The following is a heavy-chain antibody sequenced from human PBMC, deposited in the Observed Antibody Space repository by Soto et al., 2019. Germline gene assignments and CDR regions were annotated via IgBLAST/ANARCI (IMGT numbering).Heavy chain of an antibody. CDR1: GYRFTSYW. Sequence: GESLKISCKCSGYRFTSYWIGWVRQMPGKGLEWMGIIYPGDSDTRYSPSFQGQVTISADKSISTAYLQWSSLKASDTAMYYCARHAYGYDYIWGTSDAFDIWGQGTMVTVSS. CDR3: ARHAYGYDYIWGTSDAFDI. D-gene: IGHD3-16*01. CDR2: IYPGDSDT. V-gene: IGHV5-51*01. J-gene: IGHJ3*02.